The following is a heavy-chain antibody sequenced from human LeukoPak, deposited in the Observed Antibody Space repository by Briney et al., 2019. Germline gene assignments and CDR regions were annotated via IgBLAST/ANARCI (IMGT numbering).Heavy chain of an antibody. J-gene: IGHJ4*02. CDR3: ARDFGGSYWAGRGTGFDY. CDR1: GGSISSSSYY. V-gene: IGHV4-39*07. D-gene: IGHD1-26*01. CDR2: IYYSGST. Sequence: SETLSLTCTVSGGSISSSSYYWGWIRQPPGKGLEWIGSIYYSGSTYYNPSLKSRVTISVDTSKNQLSLKLSSVTAADTAVYYCARDFGGSYWAGRGTGFDYWGQGTLVTVSS.